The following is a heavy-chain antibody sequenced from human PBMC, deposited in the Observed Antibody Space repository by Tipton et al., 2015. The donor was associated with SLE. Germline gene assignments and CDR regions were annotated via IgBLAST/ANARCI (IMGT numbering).Heavy chain of an antibody. D-gene: IGHD1-14*01. CDR2: TYTSGST. CDR1: GGSISSGSYY. Sequence: TLSLTCTVSGGSISSGSYYWSWIRQPAGKGLEWIGYTYTSGSTKYNPSLKSRVTISVDTAKNQFSLKLSSVTAADTAVYYCASTNRVYDAFDIWSQGTMVTVSS. CDR3: ASTNRVYDAFDI. J-gene: IGHJ3*02. V-gene: IGHV4-61*09.